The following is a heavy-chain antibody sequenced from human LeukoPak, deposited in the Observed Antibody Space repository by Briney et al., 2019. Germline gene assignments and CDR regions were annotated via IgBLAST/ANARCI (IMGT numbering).Heavy chain of an antibody. Sequence: ASVKVSCKASGYTFTSYGISWVRQAPGQGLEWMEIINPSGGSTSYAQKFQGRVTMTRDTSTSTVYMELSSLRSEDTAVYYCARASRITGTTGFDYWGQGTLVTVSS. D-gene: IGHD1-7*01. CDR2: INPSGGST. CDR3: ARASRITGTTGFDY. V-gene: IGHV1-46*01. J-gene: IGHJ4*02. CDR1: GYTFTSYG.